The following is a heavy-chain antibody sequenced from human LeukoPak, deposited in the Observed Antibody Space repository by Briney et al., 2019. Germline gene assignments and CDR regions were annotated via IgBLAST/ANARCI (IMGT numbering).Heavy chain of an antibody. D-gene: IGHD3-22*01. CDR3: ARENYYDSSGYYSIDAFDI. V-gene: IGHV3-30*04. J-gene: IGHJ3*02. Sequence: GGSLRLSCAASGFTCSSYAMHWVRQAPGKGLEWVAVISYDGSNKYYADSVKGRFTISRDNSKNTLYLQMNSLRAEDTAVYYCARENYYDSSGYYSIDAFDIWGQGTMVTVSS. CDR2: ISYDGSNK. CDR1: GFTCSSYA.